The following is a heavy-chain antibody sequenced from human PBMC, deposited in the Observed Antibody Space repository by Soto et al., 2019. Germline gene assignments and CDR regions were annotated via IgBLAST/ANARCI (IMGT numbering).Heavy chain of an antibody. CDR2: ITASSGST. CDR1: GFTFSNYG. J-gene: IGHJ4*02. Sequence: QAGGSLRLSCGASGFTFSNYGMSWVRQAPGKGLEWVSSITASSGSTYYPDSVKGRFTISRDSSQNTLYLQMNSLRVDDTATYFCAKNQWELLHWGQGTLVTVSS. V-gene: IGHV3-23*01. D-gene: IGHD1-26*01. CDR3: AKNQWELLH.